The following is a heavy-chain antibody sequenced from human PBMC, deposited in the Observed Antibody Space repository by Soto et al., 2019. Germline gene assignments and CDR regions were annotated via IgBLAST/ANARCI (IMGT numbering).Heavy chain of an antibody. CDR1: GYTFNNHD. V-gene: IGHV1-8*01. J-gene: IGHJ4*02. Sequence: QVQLVQSGAETKKPGASVKVSCKASGYTFNNHDINWLRQASGQGLEWMGWVNPQSGKTEYVQKFQGRVTMTRDTALNTAYMEVHGLTSADTAVYYCAIYTTPFSYFNHWGQGTLVTVSS. CDR2: VNPQSGKT. D-gene: IGHD2-15*01. CDR3: AIYTTPFSYFNH.